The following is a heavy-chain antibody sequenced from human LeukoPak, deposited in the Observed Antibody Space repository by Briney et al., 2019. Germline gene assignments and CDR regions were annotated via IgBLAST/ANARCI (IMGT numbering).Heavy chain of an antibody. CDR1: GGSFRGYY. V-gene: IGHV4-34*01. D-gene: IGHD1-1*01. CDR2: INHSGST. Sequence: SETLSLTCAVYGGSFRGYYWSWIRQPPGKGLEWIGEINHSGSTNYNPSLKSRVTISVDTSKNQFSLKLSSVTAADTAVYYCARTVWNAPFDYWGQGTLVTVSS. J-gene: IGHJ4*02. CDR3: ARTVWNAPFDY.